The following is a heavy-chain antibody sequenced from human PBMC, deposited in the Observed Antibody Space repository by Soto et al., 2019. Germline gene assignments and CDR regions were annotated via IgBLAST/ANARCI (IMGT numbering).Heavy chain of an antibody. Sequence: GGSLRLSCAASGFTFSNYAMHWVRQAPGKGLEWVAVIWYDGRNNYHADPVKGRFTISRDNSKSTLYLQMDSLTAEDTAVYYCAKQGSSSWLDPRPFDYWGQGTLVTVSS. CDR2: IWYDGRNN. V-gene: IGHV3-33*06. CDR3: AKQGSSSWLDPRPFDY. J-gene: IGHJ4*02. CDR1: GFTFSNYA. D-gene: IGHD6-13*01.